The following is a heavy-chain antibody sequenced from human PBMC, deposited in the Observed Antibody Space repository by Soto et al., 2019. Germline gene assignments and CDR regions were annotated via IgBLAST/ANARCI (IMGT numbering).Heavy chain of an antibody. D-gene: IGHD6-19*01. CDR2: IYSIGNT. Sequence: SETLCLTWTVSGGSIRSSGCWGRIHQPPGKGLEWIGSIYSIGNTYYNPSLTSGVTISADTSKNQFSLNLISVTAADTAVYYCRTSSRYSTDVWGQGITVTVSS. V-gene: IGHV4-39*01. CDR1: GGSIRSSGC. J-gene: IGHJ6*02. CDR3: RTSSRYSTDV.